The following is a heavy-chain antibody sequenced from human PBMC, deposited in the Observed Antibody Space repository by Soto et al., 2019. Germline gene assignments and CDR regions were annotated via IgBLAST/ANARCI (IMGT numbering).Heavy chain of an antibody. CDR3: ASRYCPNGVPYRNWFDP. CDR2: MYYTGSS. J-gene: IGHJ5*02. Sequence: SETLSLTCTVSGGSISSTDYYWSWIRQSPGKGLEWIGYMYYTGSSYYNPSLKSRVAISIDMSKNQFSLKVTSVTAADTAVYYCASRYCPNGVPYRNWFDPWGQGTLVTVSS. V-gene: IGHV4-30-4*01. CDR1: GGSISSTDYY. D-gene: IGHD2-8*01.